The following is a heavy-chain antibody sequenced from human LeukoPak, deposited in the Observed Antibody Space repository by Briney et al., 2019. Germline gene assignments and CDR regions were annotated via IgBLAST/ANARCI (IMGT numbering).Heavy chain of an antibody. J-gene: IGHJ4*02. CDR2: ISYDGSNK. CDR1: GFTFSSYA. V-gene: IGHV3-30-3*01. Sequence: GGSLRLSCAASGFTFSSYAMHWVRQAPGKGLEWVAVISYDGSNKYYADSVKGRFTISRDNSKNTLYLQMNSLRAEDTAVYYCARDKGRSGEDFDYWGQGTLVTVSS. CDR3: ARDKGRSGEDFDY. D-gene: IGHD1-26*01.